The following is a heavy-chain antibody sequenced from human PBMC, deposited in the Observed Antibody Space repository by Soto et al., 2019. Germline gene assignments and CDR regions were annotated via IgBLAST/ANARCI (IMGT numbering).Heavy chain of an antibody. J-gene: IGHJ4*02. Sequence: GGSLRLSCAASGITFSAYAMSWVRQAPGKGLEWVSAISGSGGSTYYADSVKGRFTISRDKSKNTLYLQMNSLRAEDTALYYCAKSFSSNWYDYFDYWGQGSLVTVSS. CDR3: AKSFSSNWYDYFDY. CDR2: ISGSGGST. V-gene: IGHV3-23*01. D-gene: IGHD6-13*01. CDR1: GITFSAYA.